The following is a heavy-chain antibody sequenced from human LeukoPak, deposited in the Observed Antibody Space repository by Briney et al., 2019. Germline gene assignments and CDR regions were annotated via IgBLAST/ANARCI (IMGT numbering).Heavy chain of an antibody. CDR1: GFTFSSSS. V-gene: IGHV3-48*01. CDR3: AGGEYCPSTSCYLLYSGNWFDP. CDR2: INAGSSAK. J-gene: IGHJ5*02. D-gene: IGHD2-2*01. Sequence: PGGSLRLSCAASGFTFSSSSMNWVRQAPGKGLEWVSYINAGSSAKYYVDSVKGRFTISRDNAKNSLYLQMNSLRAEDTAVYYCAGGEYCPSTSCYLLYSGNWFDPWGQGTLVTVSS.